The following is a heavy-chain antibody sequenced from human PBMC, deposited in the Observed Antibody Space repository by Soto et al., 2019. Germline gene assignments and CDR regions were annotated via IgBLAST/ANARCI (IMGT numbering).Heavy chain of an antibody. CDR3: ARRGPGTYFEY. CDR1: GFTFSSYA. CDR2: VSGSGGST. D-gene: IGHD6-13*01. Sequence: EVQLLESGGGLVQPGGSLRLSCAASGFTFSSYAMRWVRQAPGKGLEWVSAVSGSGGSTYYADSVKGRFTISRDNSKTTLYLQMNSLRAEDTAVYYCARRGPGTYFEYWGQGTLVTVSS. J-gene: IGHJ4*02. V-gene: IGHV3-23*01.